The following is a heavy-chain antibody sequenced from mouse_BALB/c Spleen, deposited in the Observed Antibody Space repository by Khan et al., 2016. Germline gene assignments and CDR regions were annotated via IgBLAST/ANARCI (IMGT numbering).Heavy chain of an antibody. Sequence: QVQLQQPGAELVKPGASVNLSCKASGYTFTSYWMHWVKQRPGQGLEWIGEINPGNGRTYFNEKFKNKATLTVDKSSSTAYMQLSSLTSEDSAVYYCARRGGFNFYYFDYWGQGTTLTVSS. CDR2: INPGNGRT. D-gene: IGHD4-1*02. V-gene: IGHV1S81*02. CDR1: GYTFTSYW. J-gene: IGHJ2*01. CDR3: ARRGGFNFYYFDY.